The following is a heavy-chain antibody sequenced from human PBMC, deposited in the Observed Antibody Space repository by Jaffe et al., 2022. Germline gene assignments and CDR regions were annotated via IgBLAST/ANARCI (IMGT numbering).Heavy chain of an antibody. V-gene: IGHV3-15*01. CDR1: GLSFSNVW. J-gene: IGHJ3*01. D-gene: IGHD2-15*01. CDR3: ATGDCGTGGSCHAFDF. Sequence: EVQLVESGGGLVEPGESLRLSCAASGLSFSNVWMTWVRQAPGKGLEWVGRIKREIEGRATEYAAPVKGRFTISRDDSKNTLYLQMNSLKTEDTAVYYCATGDCGTGGSCHAFDFWGQGAMVTVSS. CDR2: IKREIEGRAT.